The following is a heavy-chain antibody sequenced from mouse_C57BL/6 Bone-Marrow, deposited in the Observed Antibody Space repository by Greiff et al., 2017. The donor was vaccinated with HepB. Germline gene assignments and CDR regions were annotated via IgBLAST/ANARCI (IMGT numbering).Heavy chain of an antibody. CDR3: ARPYYSNYEDAMDY. CDR2: IYPRSGNT. J-gene: IGHJ4*01. V-gene: IGHV1-81*01. CDR1: GYTFTSYG. Sequence: VQLQQSGAELARPGASVKLSCKASGYTFTSYGISWVKQRTGQGLEWIGEIYPRSGNTYYNEKFKGKATLTADKSSSTAYMELRSLTSEDSAVYFCARPYYSNYEDAMDYWGQGTSVTVSS. D-gene: IGHD2-5*01.